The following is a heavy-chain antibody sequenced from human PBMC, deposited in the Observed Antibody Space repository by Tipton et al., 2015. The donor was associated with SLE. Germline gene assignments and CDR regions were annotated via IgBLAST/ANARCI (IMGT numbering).Heavy chain of an antibody. CDR2: MHNSGDS. J-gene: IGHJ4*02. D-gene: IGHD2-15*01. Sequence: LRLSCKVSGISISTHYWSWIRQPPGKGLEWIGQMHNSGDSTYNPSLKSRVTISVDTSKNQFSLKLSSVTAADTAVYYCARALPPWDYWGQGTLVTVSS. CDR1: GISISTHY. V-gene: IGHV4-4*09. CDR3: ARALPPWDY.